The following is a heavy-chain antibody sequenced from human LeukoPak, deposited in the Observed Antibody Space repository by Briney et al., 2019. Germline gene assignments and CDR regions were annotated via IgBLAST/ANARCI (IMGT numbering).Heavy chain of an antibody. D-gene: IGHD3-9*01. J-gene: IGHJ4*02. V-gene: IGHV1-3*01. CDR2: INAGNGNT. CDR1: GFTFSKYG. CDR3: ARDRDYDSTLDY. Sequence: GRSLRLSCAASGFTFSKYGMHWVRQAPGKGLEWMGWINAGNGNTKYSQEFQGRVTITRDTSASTAYMELSRLRSDDTAVYYCARDRDYDSTLDYWGQGTLATVSS.